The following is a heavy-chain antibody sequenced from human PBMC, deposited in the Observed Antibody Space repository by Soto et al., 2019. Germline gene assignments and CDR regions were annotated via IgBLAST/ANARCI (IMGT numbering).Heavy chain of an antibody. D-gene: IGHD3-22*01. CDR2: INAGNGNT. V-gene: IGHV1-3*01. J-gene: IGHJ6*02. Sequence: QIQLMQSGAEVKKPGASVKVSCKASGYIFTSYGIHWVRQAPGQRLEWTGWINAGNGNTKYSEKFQGRVTITRDTSASTAYLELSSLRSEDTAVYYCARDPNDSSAYYHHYYYGMDVWGQGTTVTVSS. CDR1: GYIFTSYG. CDR3: ARDPNDSSAYYHHYYYGMDV.